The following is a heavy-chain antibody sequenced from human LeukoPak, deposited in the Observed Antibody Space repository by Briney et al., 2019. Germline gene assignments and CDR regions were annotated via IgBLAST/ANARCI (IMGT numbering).Heavy chain of an antibody. Sequence: PSQTLSLTCTVSGGSVSSGGYYWSWIRQHPGEGLECIGYTYYSGSTYYNPSLKSRVTISVDTSKNQFSLNLSSVPAADTAVYYCARVFDSYYHFDYWGQGTLVTVSS. J-gene: IGHJ4*02. CDR2: TYYSGST. V-gene: IGHV4-31*03. CDR1: GGSVSSGGYY. CDR3: ARVFDSYYHFDY. D-gene: IGHD1-26*01.